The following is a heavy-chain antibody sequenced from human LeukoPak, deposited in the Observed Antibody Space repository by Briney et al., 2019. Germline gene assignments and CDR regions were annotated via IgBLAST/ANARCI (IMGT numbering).Heavy chain of an antibody. D-gene: IGHD3-22*01. V-gene: IGHV3-66*01. CDR1: GFTVSSNY. CDR3: ARDLTMIEIEDAFDI. Sequence: PGGSLRLSCAASGFTVSSNYMSWVRQAPGKGLEWVSVIYSGGSTYYADSVKGRFTISRDNSKNTLYLQMNSLRAEDTAVYYCARDLTMIEIEDAFDIWGQGTMVTVSS. CDR2: IYSGGST. J-gene: IGHJ3*02.